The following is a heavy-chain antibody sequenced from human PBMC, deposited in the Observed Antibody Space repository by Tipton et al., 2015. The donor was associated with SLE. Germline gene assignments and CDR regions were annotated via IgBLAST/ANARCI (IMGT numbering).Heavy chain of an antibody. D-gene: IGHD3-10*01. V-gene: IGHV4-4*07. CDR2: IYTGGST. CDR1: GDSISNYY. J-gene: IGHJ3*02. Sequence: TLSLTCTVSGDSISNYYWSWIRQPAGKGLEWIGHIYTGGSTNYNPSLKSRVTISVDTSKNQFSLKLSSVTAADTAVYHCAREWGGYGSGSSNVFDIWGQGTMVTVSS. CDR3: AREWGGYGSGSSNVFDI.